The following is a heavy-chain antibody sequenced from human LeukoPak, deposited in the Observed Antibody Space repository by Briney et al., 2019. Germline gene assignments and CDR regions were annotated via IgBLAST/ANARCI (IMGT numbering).Heavy chain of an antibody. V-gene: IGHV3-48*03. Sequence: GGSLRLSCAASGFTFSSYEMNWVRQAPGKGLEWVSYISSSGITIYYADSVKGRFTISRDNDKNSLYLQMNSLRAEDTAVYYCARIYSSSWHIFDNWGQGTLVTVSS. J-gene: IGHJ4*02. D-gene: IGHD6-13*01. CDR3: ARIYSSSWHIFDN. CDR1: GFTFSSYE. CDR2: ISSSGITI.